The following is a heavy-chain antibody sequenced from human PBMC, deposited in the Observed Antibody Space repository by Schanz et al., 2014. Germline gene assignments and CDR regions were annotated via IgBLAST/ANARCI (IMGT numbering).Heavy chain of an antibody. CDR3: ARHLPGGYNNHGWFDP. CDR1: GGSMDTHY. V-gene: IGHV4-59*08. CDR2: IYSSGIA. D-gene: IGHD4-4*01. J-gene: IGHJ5*02. Sequence: QVQLQESGPGLVKPSETLSLMCTVSGGSMDTHYWGWIRQPPGKGLEWIAFIYSSGIANYNPSLESRVPISVHTSKNQCPRRLTSVTAADTAVYYCARHLPGGYNNHGWFDPWGQGTLVTVSS.